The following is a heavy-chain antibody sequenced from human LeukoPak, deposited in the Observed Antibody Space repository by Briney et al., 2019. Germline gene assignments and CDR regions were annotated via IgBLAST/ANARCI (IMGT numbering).Heavy chain of an antibody. Sequence: SETLSLTCTVSGYSIGSAYYWGWIRQPPGKGLEWIGYIYYSGSTNYNPSLKSRVTISVDTSKNQFSLKLSSVTAADTAVYYCARLSLDIVVVPASDYWGQGTLVTVSS. J-gene: IGHJ4*02. CDR1: GYSIGSAYY. CDR2: IYYSGST. V-gene: IGHV4-38-2*02. D-gene: IGHD2-2*03. CDR3: ARLSLDIVVVPASDY.